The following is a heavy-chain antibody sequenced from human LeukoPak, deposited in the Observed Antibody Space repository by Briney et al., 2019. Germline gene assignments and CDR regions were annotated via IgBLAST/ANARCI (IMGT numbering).Heavy chain of an antibody. D-gene: IGHD3-22*01. CDR1: GFTFSSYA. CDR2: ISYDGSNK. J-gene: IGHJ3*02. V-gene: IGHV3-30-3*01. CDR3: ARDDSSGYYAAFDI. Sequence: SGGSLRLSCAASGFTFSSYAMHWVRQAPGKGLEWVAVISYDGSNKYYADSVKGRFTISRDNSKNTLYLQMNSLRAEDTAVYYCARDDSSGYYAAFDIWGQGTMVTVSS.